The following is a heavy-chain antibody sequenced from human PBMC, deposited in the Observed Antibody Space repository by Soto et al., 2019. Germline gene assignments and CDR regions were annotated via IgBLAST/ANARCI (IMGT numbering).Heavy chain of an antibody. J-gene: IGHJ3*02. CDR1: GFAFSGST. V-gene: IGHV3-73*01. CDR3: ARPRISDDDAFDI. D-gene: IGHD2-21*02. CDR2: IRSKANSFAT. Sequence: LSCAGSGFAFSGSTIHWVRQASGKGLEWVGRIRSKANSFATAYAASVKGRFIISRDDSKTTAYLQMNSLKASDTAMYYCARPRISDDDAFDIWGQGTMVTVSS.